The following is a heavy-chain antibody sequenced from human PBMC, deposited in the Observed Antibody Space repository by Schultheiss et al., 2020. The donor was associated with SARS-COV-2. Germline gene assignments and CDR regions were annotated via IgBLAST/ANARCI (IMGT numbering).Heavy chain of an antibody. J-gene: IGHJ3*02. CDR2: IYWDDDK. V-gene: IGHV2-5*08. CDR3: ARITVYDSSGYRGGGAFDI. CDR1: GFSLTTSGMR. D-gene: IGHD3-22*01. Sequence: SGPTLVKPTQTLTLTCTFSGFSLTTSGMRVTWIRQPPGKAPEWLALIYWDDDKRYSPSLKNRLTITKDTSKNQVVLTMTNMDPVDTATYYCARITVYDSSGYRGGGAFDIWGQGTMVTVSS.